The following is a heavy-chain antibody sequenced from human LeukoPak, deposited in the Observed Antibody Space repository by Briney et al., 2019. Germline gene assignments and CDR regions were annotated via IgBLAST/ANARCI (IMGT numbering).Heavy chain of an antibody. J-gene: IGHJ3*02. V-gene: IGHV3-53*01. CDR3: AREIAVAGDAFDI. CDR2: IYSGGST. CDR1: GFTVSSNY. Sequence: GGSLRLSCAASGFTVSSNYMSWVRQAPGKGLEWVSVIYSGGSTYYADSVKGRFTISRDNSKNTLYLQMNSLRAEDTAVYYCAREIAVAGDAFDIWGQGTMVTVSS. D-gene: IGHD6-19*01.